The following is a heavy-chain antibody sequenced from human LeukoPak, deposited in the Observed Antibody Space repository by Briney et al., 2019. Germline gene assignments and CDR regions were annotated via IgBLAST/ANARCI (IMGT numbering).Heavy chain of an antibody. Sequence: GGSLRLSCAAPGFTFSSYAMSWVRQAPGKGLEWVSAISGSSSRTYYADSVKGRFTISRDNSKNTLYLQMNSLRAEDTAVFYCAKGYGAGTYFKSTWGQGTLVTVSS. V-gene: IGHV3-23*01. CDR2: ISGSSSRT. CDR1: GFTFSSYA. D-gene: IGHD3-10*01. CDR3: AKGYGAGTYFKST. J-gene: IGHJ5*02.